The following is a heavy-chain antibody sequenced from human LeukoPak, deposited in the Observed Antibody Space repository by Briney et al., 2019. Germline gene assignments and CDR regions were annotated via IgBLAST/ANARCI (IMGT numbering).Heavy chain of an antibody. Sequence: PGGSLRLSCAASGFTFSGYEMNWVRQAPGKGLGWVSYISSSGSTIYYADSVKGRFTISRDNAKNSLYLQMNSLRAEDTAVYYCAELGITMIGGVWGKGTTVTISS. CDR3: AELGITMIGGV. CDR2: ISSSGSTI. CDR1: GFTFSGYE. J-gene: IGHJ6*04. V-gene: IGHV3-48*03. D-gene: IGHD3-10*02.